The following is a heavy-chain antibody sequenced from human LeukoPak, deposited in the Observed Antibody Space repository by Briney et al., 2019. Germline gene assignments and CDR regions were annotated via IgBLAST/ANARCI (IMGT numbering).Heavy chain of an antibody. CDR1: GGTFSSSA. V-gene: IGHV1-69*13. D-gene: IGHD4-23*01. J-gene: IGHJ4*02. Sequence: SVKVSCKASGGTFSSSAISWVRQAPGQGLEWMGGINTIFGTAKYAQKFQGRVTITADESTSTAYMELSSLRSEDTAVYCCARTTTVVTPWADNDHWGQGTLVTVSS. CDR3: ARTTTVVTPWADNDH. CDR2: INTIFGTA.